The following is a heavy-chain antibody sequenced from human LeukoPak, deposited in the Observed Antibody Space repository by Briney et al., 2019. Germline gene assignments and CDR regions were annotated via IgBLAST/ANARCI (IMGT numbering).Heavy chain of an antibody. J-gene: IGHJ4*02. CDR2: IYYSGST. CDR3: ARQNYYDSSGAFDY. D-gene: IGHD3-22*01. V-gene: IGHV4-59*08. Sequence: PSETLSLTCTVSGGSISGYYWSWIRQPPGKGLEWIGYIYYSGSTNYNPSLKSRVTISVDTSKNQFSLKLSSVTAADTAVYYCARQNYYDSSGAFDYWGQGTLVTVSS. CDR1: GGSISGYY.